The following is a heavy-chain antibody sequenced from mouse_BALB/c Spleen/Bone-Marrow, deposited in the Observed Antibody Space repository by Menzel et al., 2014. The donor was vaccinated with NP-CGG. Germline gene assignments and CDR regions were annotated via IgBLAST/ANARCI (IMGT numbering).Heavy chain of an antibody. V-gene: IGHV14-3*02. CDR2: IDPANGNT. CDR1: GFNIKDTY. D-gene: IGHD1-1*01. Sequence: EVKLQESGAELVKPGASVKLSCTVSGFNIKDTYMYWVKQRPEQGLEWIGRIDPANGNTKYDPKFQGKATITADTSSNTAYLQLSSLTSEDTAVYYCARYRYYGSSYAMDYWGQGTSVTVSS. CDR3: ARYRYYGSSYAMDY. J-gene: IGHJ4*01.